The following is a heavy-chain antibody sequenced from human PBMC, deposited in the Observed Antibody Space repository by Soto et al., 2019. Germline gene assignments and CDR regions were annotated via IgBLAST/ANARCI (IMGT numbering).Heavy chain of an antibody. CDR1: GFTFSSYA. CDR3: AKGHSSSWYYNWFDP. D-gene: IGHD6-13*01. CDR2: ISGSGGGT. Sequence: PGGSLRLSCAASGFTFSSYAMSWVRQAPGKGLEWVSAISGSGGGTYYADSVKGRFTISRDNSKNTLYLQMNSLRAEDTAVYYCAKGHSSSWYYNWFDPWGQGTLVTVSS. V-gene: IGHV3-23*01. J-gene: IGHJ5*02.